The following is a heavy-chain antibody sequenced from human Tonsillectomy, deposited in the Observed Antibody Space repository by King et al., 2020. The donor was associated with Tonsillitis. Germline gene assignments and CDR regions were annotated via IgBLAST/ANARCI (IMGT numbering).Heavy chain of an antibody. J-gene: IGHJ6*02. CDR1: GFSLTTSGMC. V-gene: IGHV2-70*11. CDR3: ARTYHYGSVSDYYYGMDV. Sequence: TLKESGPALVKPTQTLTLTCSFSGFSLTTSGMCVSWIRQPPGKALEWLARIDWDNDKYYRTSLKTRLTISRDTSKNQVVLTMTNMDPVDTATYYCARTYHYGSVSDYYYGMDVWGQGTTVTVSS. CDR2: IDWDNDK. D-gene: IGHD3-10*01.